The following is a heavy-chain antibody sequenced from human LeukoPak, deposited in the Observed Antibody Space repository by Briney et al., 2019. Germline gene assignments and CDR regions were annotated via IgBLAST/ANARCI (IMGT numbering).Heavy chain of an antibody. Sequence: SETLSLTCTVSGASISTSSYYWGWISQPPGKGLQWIANIYYNGSTYYNPSLKSRVTISINTSKNQFSLKLRSVTAADTAVYYCARHDVVTGYYHRHFDYWGPGTLVTVSS. CDR3: ARHDVVTGYYHRHFDY. D-gene: IGHD3-9*01. CDR1: GASISTSSYY. CDR2: IYYNGST. J-gene: IGHJ4*01. V-gene: IGHV4-39*01.